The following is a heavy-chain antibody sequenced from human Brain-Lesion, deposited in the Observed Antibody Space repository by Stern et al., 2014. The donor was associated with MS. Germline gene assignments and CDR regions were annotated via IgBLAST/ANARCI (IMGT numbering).Heavy chain of an antibody. J-gene: IGHJ5*02. D-gene: IGHD2-15*01. V-gene: IGHV4-39*01. Sequence: QVQLQESGPGLVKPSETLSLTCTVAGGSVSSTSYAWAWIRQPPGKGLEWIGTIYYSGNTYYSPSLQSRLTLSLETSKKQFSLQLRSVTAADTAVYYCAGEEDIRYCSGGSCTGNWFDPWGQGTLVTVSS. CDR1: GGSVSSTSYA. CDR2: IYYSGNT. CDR3: AGEEDIRYCSGGSCTGNWFDP.